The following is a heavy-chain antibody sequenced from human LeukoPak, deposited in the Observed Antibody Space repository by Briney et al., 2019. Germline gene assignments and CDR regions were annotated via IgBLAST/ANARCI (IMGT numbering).Heavy chain of an antibody. D-gene: IGHD3-22*01. CDR1: GGSFSGYY. Sequence: PSETLSLTCAVYGGSFSGYYWSWIRKPPGKGLEWIGEINHSGSTNYNPSLKSRVTISVDTSKNQFSLKLSSVTAADTAVYYCARGPYYYDSSYLRNWGQGTLVTVSS. CDR3: ARGPYYYDSSYLRN. J-gene: IGHJ4*02. V-gene: IGHV4-34*01. CDR2: INHSGST.